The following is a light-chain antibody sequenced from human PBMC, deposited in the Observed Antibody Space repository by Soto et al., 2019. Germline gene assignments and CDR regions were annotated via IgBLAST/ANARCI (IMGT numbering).Light chain of an antibody. Sequence: DIVLTQSPATLSLFPGERVTLSCRASQSVNYHLAWYQQKPGQAPRLLIHDASSRATGVPARFSGSGSGTDFTLTISSLEPEDFAVYYCQQRSSWPPSVTFGQGTRLEI. CDR3: QQRSSWPPSVT. CDR1: QSVNYH. CDR2: DAS. V-gene: IGKV3-11*01. J-gene: IGKJ5*01.